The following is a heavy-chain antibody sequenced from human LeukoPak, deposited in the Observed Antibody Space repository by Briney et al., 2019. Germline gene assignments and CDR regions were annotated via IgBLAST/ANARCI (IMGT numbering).Heavy chain of an antibody. CDR3: ARGPIVVVPAGPFDY. Sequence: ASVKVSCKASGYTFTGYYMHWVRQAPGQGLEWMGRIIPILGIANYAQKFQGRVTITADKSTSTAYMELSSLRSEDTAVYYCARGPIVVVPAGPFDYWGQGTLVTVSS. J-gene: IGHJ4*02. CDR1: GYTFTGYY. CDR2: IIPILGIA. V-gene: IGHV1-69*04. D-gene: IGHD2-2*01.